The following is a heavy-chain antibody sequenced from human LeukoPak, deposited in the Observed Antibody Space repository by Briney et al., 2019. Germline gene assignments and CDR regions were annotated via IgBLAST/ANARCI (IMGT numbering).Heavy chain of an antibody. CDR1: GGSISSYY. J-gene: IGHJ3*02. V-gene: IGHV4-4*09. Sequence: SETLSLTCTVSGGSISSYYWSWIRQPPGKGLEWIGYIYTSGSTNYNPSLKSRVTISVDTSKNQFSLKLSSVTAADTAVYYCARPGPQEGFDALDIWGQGTMVTVSS. CDR3: ARPGPQEGFDALDI. CDR2: IYTSGST.